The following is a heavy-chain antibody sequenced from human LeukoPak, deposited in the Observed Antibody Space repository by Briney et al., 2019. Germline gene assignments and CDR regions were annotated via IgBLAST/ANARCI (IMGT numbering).Heavy chain of an antibody. CDR2: ISHGGGTT. CDR1: GFTFSTYA. D-gene: IGHD1-26*01. V-gene: IGHV3-23*01. J-gene: IGHJ4*02. CDR3: AKETVPTLPHYLDY. Sequence: GGSLRLSCVASGFTFSTYALNWVRQAPGKGLEWVSFISHGGGTTYYADSVKGRFTISTDNSKSTLYLQMNSLRVEDTAVYYCAKETVPTLPHYLDYWGQGALVTVSS.